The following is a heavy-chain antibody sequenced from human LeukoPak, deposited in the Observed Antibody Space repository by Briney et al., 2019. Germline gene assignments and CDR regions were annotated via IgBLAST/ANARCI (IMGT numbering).Heavy chain of an antibody. CDR3: ARGSGEFDY. D-gene: IGHD1-26*01. CDR1: GGSISSGSYY. J-gene: IGHJ4*02. CDR2: IYTSGST. Sequence: SQTLSLTCTVSGGSISSGSYYWRWIRQPAGKGLEWIGRIYTSGSTNYNPSLKSRVTISVDTSKNQFSLKLSSVTAADTAVYYCARGSGEFDYWGQGTLVTVSS. V-gene: IGHV4-61*02.